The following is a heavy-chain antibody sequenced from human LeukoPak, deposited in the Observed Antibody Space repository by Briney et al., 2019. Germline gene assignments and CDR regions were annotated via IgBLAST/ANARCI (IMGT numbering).Heavy chain of an antibody. V-gene: IGHV1-46*01. CDR1: GYTFTSYY. J-gene: IGHJ4*02. CDR3: ARDYDSGGGTYLGY. Sequence: GASVKVSCKASGYTFTSYYMHWVRQAPGQGLEWMGIINPSGGSPTYAQKFQGRVTMTRDTSTSTLYMELSSLRFEDTAVYYCARDYDSGGGTYLGYWGQGTLVTVSS. CDR2: INPSGGSP. D-gene: IGHD3-3*01.